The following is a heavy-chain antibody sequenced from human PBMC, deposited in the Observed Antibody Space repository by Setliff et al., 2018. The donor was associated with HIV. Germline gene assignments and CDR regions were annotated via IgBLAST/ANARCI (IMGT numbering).Heavy chain of an antibody. CDR1: GFTFSSIW. J-gene: IGHJ4*02. CDR2: IKEDGSER. CDR3: VTGLGSGWAS. V-gene: IGHV3-7*01. Sequence: GGSLRLSCAASGFTFSSIWMSWVRQAPGRGLEWVANIKEDGSERYYVDSVKGRFTVSRDNAKNSLFLQMNSLRAEDMAVYYCVTGLGSGWASWGQESLVTVSS. D-gene: IGHD6-19*01.